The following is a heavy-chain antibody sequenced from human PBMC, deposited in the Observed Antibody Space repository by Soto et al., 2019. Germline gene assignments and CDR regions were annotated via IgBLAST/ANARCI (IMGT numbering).Heavy chain of an antibody. V-gene: IGHV3-11*01. Sequence: QVQLVESGGGLVKPGESLRLSCAASGFTFSDYYMSWIRQAPGKGLEYISYISSSSGSTKYYAEYVRGRFTISRDNAKNSLYLHMNSVRAEDTAVYYCARDRASWLLVDYWGQGTLVTVSS. CDR2: ISSSSGSTK. CDR1: GFTFSDYY. D-gene: IGHD3-22*01. J-gene: IGHJ4*02. CDR3: ARDRASWLLVDY.